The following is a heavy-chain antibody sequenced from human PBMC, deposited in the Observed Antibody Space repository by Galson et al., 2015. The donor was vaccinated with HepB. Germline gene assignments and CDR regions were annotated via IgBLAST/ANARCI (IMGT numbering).Heavy chain of an antibody. D-gene: IGHD5-12*01. Sequence: SLRLSCAASGFTFSNYGMHWVRQAPGKGLEWLAYIRYDGSIKYYADSVKGRFTISKDNSKNTLYLQMNSLRAEDTAVYYCARNTPSSGYHGLHYGGQGTLVTVSS. CDR3: ARNTPSSGYHGLHY. J-gene: IGHJ4*02. CDR2: IRYDGSIK. CDR1: GFTFSNYG. V-gene: IGHV3-30*02.